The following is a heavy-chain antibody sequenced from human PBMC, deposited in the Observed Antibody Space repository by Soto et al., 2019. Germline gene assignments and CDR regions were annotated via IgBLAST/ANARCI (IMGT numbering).Heavy chain of an antibody. V-gene: IGHV1-24*01. CDR1: GYTLTELS. Sequence: QVQLVQSGAEVKKPGASVKVSCKVSGYTLTELSMHWVRQAPGKGLEWMGGFDPEDGETIYAQKFQGRVTMTEDTXTXXAARELSRLRSEDTAVYYCAPGRNPPRAYYYGMDVWGQGTTVTVSS. CDR3: APGRNPPRAYYYGMDV. D-gene: IGHD1-1*01. CDR2: FDPEDGET. J-gene: IGHJ6*02.